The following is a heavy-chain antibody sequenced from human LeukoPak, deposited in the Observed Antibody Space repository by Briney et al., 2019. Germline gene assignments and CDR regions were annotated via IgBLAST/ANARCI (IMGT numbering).Heavy chain of an antibody. V-gene: IGHV3-20*04. Sequence: GGSLRLSCAASGFTFGNYGMSWVRQAPGKGLEWVSGINWNGGSTGYADSVEGRFTIFRDNAKNSQYLQMNSLRVEDTAVYYCAKGPVIEGDYSVDYWGQGTLVTVSS. D-gene: IGHD2-21*01. CDR3: AKGPVIEGDYSVDY. CDR1: GFTFGNYG. CDR2: INWNGGST. J-gene: IGHJ4*02.